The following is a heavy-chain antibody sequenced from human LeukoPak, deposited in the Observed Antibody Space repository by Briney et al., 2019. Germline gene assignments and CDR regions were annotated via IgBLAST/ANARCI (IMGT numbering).Heavy chain of an antibody. V-gene: IGHV4-59*01. J-gene: IGHJ4*02. CDR2: IYYSGST. CDR1: GGSISSYY. CDR3: ARGHSYDSGSHGDH. D-gene: IGHD3-10*01. Sequence: SETLSLTCTVSGGSISSYYWSWIRQPPGKGLEWIGYIYYSGSTNYNPSLKSRVTISVDTSKNQFSLKLSSVTAVDTAVYYCARGHSYDSGSHGDHWGQGTLVTVSS.